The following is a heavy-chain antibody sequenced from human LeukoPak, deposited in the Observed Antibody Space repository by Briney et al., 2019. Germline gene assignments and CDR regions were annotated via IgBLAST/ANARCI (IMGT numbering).Heavy chain of an antibody. D-gene: IGHD6-19*01. Sequence: ASVKVSCKASGYTFTSYGISWVRQAPGQGLEWMGWISAYNGNTNYAQKLQGRVTMTTDTSTSTAYMELRSLRSDDTAVYYCASSRPSVAGTRSVGAFDYWGQGTLVTVSS. CDR1: GYTFTSYG. V-gene: IGHV1-18*01. J-gene: IGHJ4*02. CDR2: ISAYNGNT. CDR3: ASSRPSVAGTRSVGAFDY.